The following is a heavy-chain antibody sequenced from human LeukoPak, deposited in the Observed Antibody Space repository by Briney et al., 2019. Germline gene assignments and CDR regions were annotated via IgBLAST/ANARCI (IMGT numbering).Heavy chain of an antibody. CDR1: GFTFSSYS. CDR2: ISSSSSYI. CDR3: ARDQSRWLVFDY. Sequence: PGGSLRLSCAASGFTFSSYSMNWVRQAPGKGLEWVSSISSSSSYIYYADSLKGRFTISRDNAKNSLYLQMNSLRAEDTAVYYCARDQSRWLVFDYWGQGTLVTVSS. D-gene: IGHD6-19*01. J-gene: IGHJ4*02. V-gene: IGHV3-21*04.